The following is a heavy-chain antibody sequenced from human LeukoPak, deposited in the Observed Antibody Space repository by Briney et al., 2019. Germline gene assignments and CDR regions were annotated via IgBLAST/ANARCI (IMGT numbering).Heavy chain of an antibody. Sequence: PSGTLSLTCAVSGGSISSGYYWGWIRQPPGKGLEWIGSIYHSGSTYYNPSLKSRVTISVDTSKNQFSLKLSSVTAADTAVYYCARGSQVAGTSSDAFDIWGQGTMVTVSS. CDR3: ARGSQVAGTSSDAFDI. J-gene: IGHJ3*02. CDR1: GGSISSGYY. CDR2: IYHSGST. V-gene: IGHV4-38-2*01. D-gene: IGHD6-19*01.